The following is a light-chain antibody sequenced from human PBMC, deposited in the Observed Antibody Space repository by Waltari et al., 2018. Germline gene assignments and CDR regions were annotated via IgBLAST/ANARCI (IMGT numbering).Light chain of an antibody. CDR2: SIS. V-gene: IGKV3-20*01. Sequence: EIALTQSPGTLSLSPGETATLSCRASHSVKNNFLAWYQQIPGQSPRLLIYSISNRAPGIPDRFRGSGSETDFTLTISRLEPEDFAVYYCQQYGDAPITFGQGTRLDI. CDR1: HSVKNNF. J-gene: IGKJ5*01. CDR3: QQYGDAPIT.